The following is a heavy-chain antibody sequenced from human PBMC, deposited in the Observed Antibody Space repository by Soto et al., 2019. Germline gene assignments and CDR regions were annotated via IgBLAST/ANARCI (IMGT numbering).Heavy chain of an antibody. CDR1: GFTFGDYY. Sequence: QVQLVESGGGLVKPGGSLRLSCAASGFTFGDYYLNWIRQAPGKGLEWISYISSSSSYTNYADSVKGRFTISRDNAKNTLYPEMKSLRADDTAVYYCARDRSRVVTTFDSCGRGTLVTVSS. V-gene: IGHV3-11*06. J-gene: IGHJ4*02. CDR3: ARDRSRVVTTFDS. D-gene: IGHD2-21*02. CDR2: ISSSSSYT.